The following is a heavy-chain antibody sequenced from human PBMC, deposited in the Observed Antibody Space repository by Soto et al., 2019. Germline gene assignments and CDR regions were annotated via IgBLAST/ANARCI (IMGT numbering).Heavy chain of an antibody. CDR3: ARWVSGSPDN. D-gene: IGHD1-26*01. Sequence: LGGSLRLSCAASGFTLSDHYMDWVRQAPGKGLEWVGRTKNKANRYTTEYAASVNGRFTISRDDSKNSLYLQMNSLKTEDTAVYYCARWVSGSPDNWGQGTLVTVSS. CDR1: GFTLSDHY. J-gene: IGHJ4*02. V-gene: IGHV3-72*01. CDR2: TKNKANRYTT.